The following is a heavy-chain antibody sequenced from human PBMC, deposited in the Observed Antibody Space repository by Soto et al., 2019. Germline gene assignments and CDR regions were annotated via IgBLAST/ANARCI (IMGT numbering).Heavy chain of an antibody. CDR1: GYTFTRYT. D-gene: IGHD2-15*01. CDR2: INPDNGNT. V-gene: IGHV1-3*01. Sequence: ASGKVSCKASGYTFTRYTMNWVRQAPGQRLEWMGWINPDNGNTKSSQKFQDRVIITRDTSASTAYMDLSSLRSEDTAVYYCARGIATGQLDPWGQGTLVTVPS. J-gene: IGHJ5*02. CDR3: ARGIATGQLDP.